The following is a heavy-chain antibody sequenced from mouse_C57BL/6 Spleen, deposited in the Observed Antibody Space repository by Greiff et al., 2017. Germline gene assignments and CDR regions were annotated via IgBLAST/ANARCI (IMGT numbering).Heavy chain of an antibody. V-gene: IGHV1-61*01. J-gene: IGHJ4*01. CDR2: IYPSDSET. D-gene: IGHD2-2*01. CDR3: ARGYGYEDAMDY. Sequence: QVQLQQPGAELVRPGSSVKLSCKASGYTFTSYWMDWVKQRPGQGLEWIGNIYPSDSETHYNQKFKDKATLTVDKSSSTAYMQLSSLTSEDSAVYYCARGYGYEDAMDYWGQGTSVTVSS. CDR1: GYTFTSYW.